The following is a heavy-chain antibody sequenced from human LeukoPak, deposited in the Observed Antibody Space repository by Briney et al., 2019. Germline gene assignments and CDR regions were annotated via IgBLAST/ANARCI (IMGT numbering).Heavy chain of an antibody. CDR3: ARGRYCSSTSCYKVYYYYMDV. V-gene: IGHV1-18*01. CDR2: ISTYNGNT. D-gene: IGHD2-2*02. J-gene: IGHJ6*03. Sequence: ASVKVSCNASGYTFTSYGISWVRQAPGQGLEWMGWISTYNGNTNYAQKLQGRVTMTTDTSTSTAYMELRSLRSDDTAVYYCARGRYCSSTSCYKVYYYYMDVWGKGTTVTVSS. CDR1: GYTFTSYG.